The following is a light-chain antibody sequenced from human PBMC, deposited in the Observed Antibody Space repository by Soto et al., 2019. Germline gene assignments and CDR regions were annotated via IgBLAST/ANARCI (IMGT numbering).Light chain of an antibody. CDR1: SSNIGNNY. V-gene: IGLV1-51*02. J-gene: IGLJ3*02. CDR2: ENN. CDR3: GTWDSSLTAGV. Sequence: QSVLTQPPSVSAAPGQKVTISCSGSSSNIGNNYVSWYQQLPGTAPKLLIYENNKRPSGIPDRFSGSKSGTSATLGITGLQTGDEADYYCGTWDSSLTAGVFRGGTKVTDL.